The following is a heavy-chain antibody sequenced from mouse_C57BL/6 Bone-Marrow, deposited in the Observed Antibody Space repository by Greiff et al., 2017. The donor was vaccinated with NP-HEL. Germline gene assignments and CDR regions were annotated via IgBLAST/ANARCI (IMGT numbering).Heavy chain of an antibody. V-gene: IGHV1-50*01. CDR1: GYTFTSYW. J-gene: IGHJ4*01. CDR3: ARSDLLGDAMDY. Sequence: VQLQQPGAELVKPGASVKLSCKASGYTFTSYWMQWVKQRPGQGLEWIGEIEPSDSYTNYNQKFKGKATLTVDTSSSTAYMQLSSLTSEDSAVYYCARSDLLGDAMDYWGQGTSVTVSS. D-gene: IGHD2-1*01. CDR2: IEPSDSYT.